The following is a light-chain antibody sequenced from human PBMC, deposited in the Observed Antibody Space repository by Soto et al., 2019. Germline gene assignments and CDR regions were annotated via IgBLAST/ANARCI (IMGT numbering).Light chain of an antibody. V-gene: IGLV2-14*03. Sequence: QSVLTQPASVSGSPGQSITISCTGTRCDVGGYNYVYWHQHHPGKAPKLIIYDVTNRPSGVSDRFSGSKSGNTASLTISGRQAEDEADYYCCSYTSSSTYVFGPGTKVTVL. CDR3: CSYTSSSTYV. CDR2: DVT. J-gene: IGLJ1*01. CDR1: RCDVGGYNY.